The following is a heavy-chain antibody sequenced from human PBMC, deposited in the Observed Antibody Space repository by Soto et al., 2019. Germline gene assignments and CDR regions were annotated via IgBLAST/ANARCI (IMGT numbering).Heavy chain of an antibody. Sequence: PSETLSLTCTVSGGSVSSYYWSWIRQPPGKGLEWIGYIYYSGSTNYNPSLKSRVTISVDTSENQFSLKLSSVTAADTAVYYCARAGSMVRGVKWFDPWGQGTLVTVSS. V-gene: IGHV4-59*02. CDR3: ARAGSMVRGVKWFDP. D-gene: IGHD3-10*01. CDR2: IYYSGST. J-gene: IGHJ5*02. CDR1: GGSVSSYY.